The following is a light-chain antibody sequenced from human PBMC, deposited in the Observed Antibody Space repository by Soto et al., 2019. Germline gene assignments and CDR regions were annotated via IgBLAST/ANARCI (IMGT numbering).Light chain of an antibody. V-gene: IGKV3-20*01. CDR1: QSVSITY. J-gene: IGKJ1*01. CDR2: GAS. Sequence: EIVLTQSPGTLSLSPVERATLSCRASQSVSITYLAWYQQKPGQAPRLLIYGASIRATGIPDRFSGSGSGTDFTLTISRLEPEDFAVYYCQQYGRSSWTFGQGTKVDIK. CDR3: QQYGRSSWT.